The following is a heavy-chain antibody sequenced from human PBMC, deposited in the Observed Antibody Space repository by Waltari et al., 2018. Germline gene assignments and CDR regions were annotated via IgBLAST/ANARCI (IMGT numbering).Heavy chain of an antibody. CDR3: AKRLLEPQVGAFDV. J-gene: IGHJ3*01. CDR2: ISGGGQTT. D-gene: IGHD3-3*01. V-gene: IGHV3-23*01. CDR1: GFTFTSYS. Sequence: EVQLLQSGGGLVQPGGSLRLPCAASGFTFTSYSMSWFRQAPGKGLEWVSAISGGGQTTLYADSVKGRFSISRDNSKNTLSLQVSSLRAEDSAVYYCAKRLLEPQVGAFDVWGQGTMVTVSS.